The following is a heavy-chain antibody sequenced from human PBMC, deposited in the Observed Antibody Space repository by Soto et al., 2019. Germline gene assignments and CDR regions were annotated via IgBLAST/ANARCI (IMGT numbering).Heavy chain of an antibody. D-gene: IGHD2-2*01. CDR2: SSAYNGNT. V-gene: IGHV1-18*04. CDR1: GYTFTSYG. J-gene: IGHJ5*02. Sequence: ASVKVSCKASGYTFTSYGISWVRQAPGQGLEWMGWSSAYNGNTNYAQKLQGRVTMTTDTSTSTAYMELRSLRSDDTAVYYCARGVIVVVPAAEPGWFDPWGQGTLVTVSS. CDR3: ARGVIVVVPAAEPGWFDP.